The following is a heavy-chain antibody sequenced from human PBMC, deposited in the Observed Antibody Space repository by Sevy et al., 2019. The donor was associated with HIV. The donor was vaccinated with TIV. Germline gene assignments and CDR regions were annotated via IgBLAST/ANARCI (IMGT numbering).Heavy chain of an antibody. CDR2: IYSGGST. V-gene: IGHV3-53*01. CDR3: ATRIAVAGALDY. D-gene: IGHD6-19*01. CDR1: GFTFSSNY. Sequence: GGSLRLSCAASGFTFSSNYMSWVRQAPGKGLEWVSVIYSGGSTYYADSVKGRFTISRDNSKNTLYLQMNSLRAEDTAVYYCATRIAVAGALDYWGQGTLVTVSS. J-gene: IGHJ4*02.